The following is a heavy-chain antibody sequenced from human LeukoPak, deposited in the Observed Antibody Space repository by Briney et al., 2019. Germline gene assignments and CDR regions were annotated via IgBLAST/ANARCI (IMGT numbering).Heavy chain of an antibody. V-gene: IGHV4-31*03. D-gene: IGHD6-13*01. Sequence: SETLSLTCTVSGGSISSGGYYWSWIRQHPGKGLEWIGYIYYSGSTYYSPSLKSRATISVDTSKNQFSLKLSSVTAADTAVYYCARDGGSSSWYDYWGQGTLVTVSS. CDR1: GGSISSGGYY. CDR3: ARDGGSSSWYDY. CDR2: IYYSGST. J-gene: IGHJ4*02.